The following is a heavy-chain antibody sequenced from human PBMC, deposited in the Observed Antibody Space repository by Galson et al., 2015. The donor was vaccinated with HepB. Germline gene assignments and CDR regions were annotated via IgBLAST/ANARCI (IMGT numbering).Heavy chain of an antibody. J-gene: IGHJ4*02. CDR1: GFTFSSYS. Sequence: SLRLSCAASGFTFSSYSMNWVRQAPGKGLEWVSYISSSSSTIYYADSVKGRFTISRDNAKNSLYLQMNSLRAEDTAVYYCARAEGRYYGSGSDYLWGQGTLVTVSS. V-gene: IGHV3-48*04. CDR3: ARAEGRYYGSGSDYL. CDR2: ISSSSSTI. D-gene: IGHD3-10*01.